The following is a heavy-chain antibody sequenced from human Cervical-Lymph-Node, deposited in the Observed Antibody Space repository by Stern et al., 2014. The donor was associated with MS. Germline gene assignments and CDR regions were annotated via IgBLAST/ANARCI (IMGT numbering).Heavy chain of an antibody. V-gene: IGHV5-51*01. CDR2: IYPVDSDT. CDR1: GYSFTKYW. CDR3: ARHRQQTLYGMDV. J-gene: IGHJ6*02. Sequence: EVQLVQSGAEVKKPGESLKISCKGSGYSFTKYWIGWVRQMPGKGLEWMGVIYPVDSDTRYSPSFQGRVTISADKSISTAYLQWSSLKASDTAMYYCARHRQQTLYGMDVWGQGTTVTVSS. D-gene: IGHD6-13*01.